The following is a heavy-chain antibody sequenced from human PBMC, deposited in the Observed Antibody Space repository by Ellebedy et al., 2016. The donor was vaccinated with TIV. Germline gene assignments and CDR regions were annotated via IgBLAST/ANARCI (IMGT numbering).Heavy chain of an antibody. Sequence: PGGSLRLSCAASGFIFSSYWMHWVRQAPGKGLVWVSRINSDGSSASYADSVKGRFTISRDNAKNTLYLQMNSLRGEDTAVYYCARASNGMDVWGQGTTVTVSS. CDR1: GFIFSSYW. CDR3: ARASNGMDV. CDR2: INSDGSSA. J-gene: IGHJ6*02. V-gene: IGHV3-74*01.